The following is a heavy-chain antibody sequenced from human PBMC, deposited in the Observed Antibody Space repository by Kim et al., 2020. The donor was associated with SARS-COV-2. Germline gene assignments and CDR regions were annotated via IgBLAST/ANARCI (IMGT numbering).Heavy chain of an antibody. CDR3: ARVFSVGGETSAFDI. J-gene: IGHJ3*02. CDR2: IYYSGST. D-gene: IGHD3-16*01. Sequence: SETLSLTCTVSGGSISSSSYYWGWIRQPPGKGLEWIGSIYYSGSTYYNPSLKSRVTISVDTSKNQFSLKLSSVTAADTAVYYCARVFSVGGETSAFDIWGQGTMVTVSS. CDR1: GGSISSSSYY. V-gene: IGHV4-39*07.